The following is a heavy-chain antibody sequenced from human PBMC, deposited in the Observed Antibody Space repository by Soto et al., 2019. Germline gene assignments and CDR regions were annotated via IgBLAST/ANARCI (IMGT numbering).Heavy chain of an antibody. CDR3: ARESDHYQDFLQN. Sequence: QVHLVQSGAEVKKPGASVKVSCKTSGYPFPSFEIHWIRQAPGQRPEWMGGISNAGSGSINYSQRFQDRLTISADKRATTVYMTLSRLTSEDTAIYYCARESDHYQDFLQNWGQGSLVTVSA. CDR1: GYPFPSFE. D-gene: IGHD3-22*01. J-gene: IGHJ4*02. CDR2: ISNAGSGSI. V-gene: IGHV1-3*01.